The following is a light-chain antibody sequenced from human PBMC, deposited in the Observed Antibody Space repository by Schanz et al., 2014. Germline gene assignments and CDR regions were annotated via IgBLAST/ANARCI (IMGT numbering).Light chain of an antibody. CDR2: DAS. V-gene: IGKV1-5*01. CDR1: QPIGNL. Sequence: DIQMTQSPSTLSASVGYRVTLTCRASQPIGNLLAWYQQKPGKAPNLLIYDASSLEGGVPSRFSGSGSGTEFTLTINGLQPDDFGTYYCQQLNSYPRTFGQGTKLEIK. CDR3: QQLNSYPRT. J-gene: IGKJ2*02.